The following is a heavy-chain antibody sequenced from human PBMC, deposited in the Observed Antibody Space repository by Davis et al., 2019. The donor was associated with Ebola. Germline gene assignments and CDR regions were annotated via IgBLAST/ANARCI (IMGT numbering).Heavy chain of an antibody. CDR1: GGSISSHY. D-gene: IGHD6-19*01. CDR2: MYYSGST. V-gene: IGHV4-59*11. J-gene: IGHJ4*02. Sequence: SETLSLTCTVSGGSISSHYWSWIRQPPGKGLAWIGYMYYSGSTNYNPSLKSRVTITVDSSKNQFSLKLSSVTAADTAVYYCARGWDSSGWQNWGQGTLVTVSS. CDR3: ARGWDSSGWQN.